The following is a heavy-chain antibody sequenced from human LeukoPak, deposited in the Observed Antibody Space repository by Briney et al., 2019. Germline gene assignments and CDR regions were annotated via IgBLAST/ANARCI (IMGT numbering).Heavy chain of an antibody. CDR3: AVGYNDAFDI. CDR1: GFTLSTSGVG. J-gene: IGHJ3*02. V-gene: IGHV2-5*02. CDR2: IYCDDDK. Sequence: SAPTLVNPPQPLTLTCTFSGFTLSTSGVGVGWIRQPPVKALEWLALIYCDDDKHYSPSLKSRLTITKDTSKNQVVLTMTNMDPVDTATYYCAVGYNDAFDIWGQGTMVTVSS. D-gene: IGHD5-24*01.